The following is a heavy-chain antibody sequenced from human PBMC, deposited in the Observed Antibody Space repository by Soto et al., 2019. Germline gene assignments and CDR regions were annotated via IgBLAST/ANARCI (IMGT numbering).Heavy chain of an antibody. J-gene: IGHJ4*02. V-gene: IGHV1-3*01. CDR3: ARTIVVVPAAIDY. D-gene: IGHD2-2*01. CDR2: INAGNGNT. CDR1: GYTFTSYA. Sequence: QVQLVQSGAEVKKPGASVKVSCKASGYTFTSYAVHWVRQAPGQRLEWMGWINAGNGNTKYSQKFQGRVTITRDTSASTAYMELSSLRSEDTAVYYCARTIVVVPAAIDYWGQGTLVTVSS.